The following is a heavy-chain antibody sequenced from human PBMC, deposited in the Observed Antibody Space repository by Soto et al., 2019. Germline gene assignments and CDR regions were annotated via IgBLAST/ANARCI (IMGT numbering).Heavy chain of an antibody. CDR2: IYYSGST. J-gene: IGHJ5*02. Sequence: QVQLQESGPGLVKPSETLSLTCTVSGGSISSYYWSWIRQPPGKGLEWIGYIYYSGSTNYNPSLKGPVTISVDTPKNQFPRKLSSVTAADTAVYYCARSRQGYQEPSYWFDPWGQGTLVTVSS. CDR1: GGSISSYY. V-gene: IGHV4-59*01. D-gene: IGHD2-2*01. CDR3: ARSRQGYQEPSYWFDP.